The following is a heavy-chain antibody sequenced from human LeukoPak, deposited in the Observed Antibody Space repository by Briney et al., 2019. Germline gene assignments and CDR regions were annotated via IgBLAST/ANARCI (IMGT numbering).Heavy chain of an antibody. J-gene: IGHJ4*02. Sequence: GGSLRLSCAASGFIFSDYNMHWVRQAPGKGLEWVSYITHSGRTISYADSVKGRFTISRDNARNSLYLQMNSLRDDDTAVYSCARPSSGAYDYWGQGTLVTVSS. D-gene: IGHD1-26*01. CDR2: ITHSGRTI. CDR3: ARPSSGAYDY. CDR1: GFIFSDYN. V-gene: IGHV3-48*02.